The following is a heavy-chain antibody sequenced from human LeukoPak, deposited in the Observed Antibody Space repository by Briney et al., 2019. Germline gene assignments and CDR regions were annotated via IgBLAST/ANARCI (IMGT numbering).Heavy chain of an antibody. Sequence: SETLSLTCIVSGGSISSYYWSWIRQPPGKGLEWIGYIYYSGSTNYNPSLKSRVTISVDTSKNQFSLKLSSVTAADTAVYYCARGTSGDFDYWGQGTLVTVSS. CDR1: GGSISSYY. J-gene: IGHJ4*02. CDR3: ARGTSGDFDY. D-gene: IGHD2-8*02. CDR2: IYYSGST. V-gene: IGHV4-59*01.